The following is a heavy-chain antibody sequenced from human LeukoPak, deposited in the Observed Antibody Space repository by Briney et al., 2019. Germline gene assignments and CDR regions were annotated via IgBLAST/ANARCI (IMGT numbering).Heavy chain of an antibody. V-gene: IGHV3-30*04. CDR2: ISYDGSNK. CDR1: GFTFSSYA. Sequence: GGSLRLSCAASGFTFSSYAMHWVRQAPGKGLEWVAVISYDGSNKYYADSVKGRFTISRDNTKNSLYLQMNSLRAEDTAVFYCARDQYDTWSRRGNFDSWGQGTLVIVSS. CDR3: ARDQYDTWSRRGNFDS. J-gene: IGHJ4*02. D-gene: IGHD3-3*01.